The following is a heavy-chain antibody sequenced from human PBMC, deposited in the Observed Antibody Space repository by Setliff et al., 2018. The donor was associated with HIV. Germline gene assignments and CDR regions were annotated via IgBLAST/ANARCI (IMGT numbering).Heavy chain of an antibody. Sequence: PSETLSLTCAVYGGSFSGYYWSWLRQPPGKGLEWIGEINHPGITNYNPSLKSRVTISIDTSKNQFTLKLSSVTAADTAVYYCTRGGAVTTLGIPYYYSFYGMDVWGLGTTVTVSS. CDR3: TRGGAVTTLGIPYYYSFYGMDV. CDR1: GGSFSGYY. CDR2: INHPGIT. V-gene: IGHV4-34*01. D-gene: IGHD4-17*01. J-gene: IGHJ6*02.